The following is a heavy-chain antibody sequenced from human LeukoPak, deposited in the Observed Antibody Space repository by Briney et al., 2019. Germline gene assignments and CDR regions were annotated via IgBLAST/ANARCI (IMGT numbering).Heavy chain of an antibody. Sequence: PSETLSLTCTVSGGSISSYYWSWIRQPPGKGLEWLGYIYYSGSTNYNSSLKSRVTISVDTSKNQFSLKLSSVTAADTAVYYCAGHRYCSGGSCYRIDYWGQGTLVTVSS. CDR3: AGHRYCSGGSCYRIDY. V-gene: IGHV4-59*01. D-gene: IGHD2-15*01. J-gene: IGHJ4*02. CDR1: GGSISSYY. CDR2: IYYSGST.